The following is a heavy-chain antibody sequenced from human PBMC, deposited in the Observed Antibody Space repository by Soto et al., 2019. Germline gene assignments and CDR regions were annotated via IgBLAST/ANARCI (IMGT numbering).Heavy chain of an antibody. CDR2: IFYTGRT. CDR3: TRHHPHHYDSSGYFDY. CDR1: GGSISSGDHH. D-gene: IGHD3-22*01. J-gene: IGHJ4*02. Sequence: PSETLSLTCTVSGGSISSGDHHWSWIRQSPGKGLEWIGTIFYTGRTYYNPSLESRVTLSVDTSKNQFSLHLTSVTAADTAVYYCTRHHPHHYDSSGYFDYWGQGTLVTVSS. V-gene: IGHV4-39*01.